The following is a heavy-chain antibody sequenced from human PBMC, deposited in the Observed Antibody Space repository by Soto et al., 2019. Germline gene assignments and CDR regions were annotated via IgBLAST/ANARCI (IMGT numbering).Heavy chain of an antibody. Sequence: QVQLQESGPGLVKPSETLSLTCSVSGGSMSGYFWNWIRQPPGKGLEWIGYIYYNGNTNYNPSRKVRVTISIDTSKNQFSLRLNSVTAADTAVYYCARKNNFDYWGLGTLVTVSS. CDR1: GGSMSGYF. CDR2: IYYNGNT. J-gene: IGHJ4*02. V-gene: IGHV4-59*08. CDR3: ARKNNFDY.